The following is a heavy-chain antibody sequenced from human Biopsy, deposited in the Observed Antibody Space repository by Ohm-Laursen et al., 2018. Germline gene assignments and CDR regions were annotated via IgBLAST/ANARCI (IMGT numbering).Heavy chain of an antibody. CDR1: GFTFSNYE. CDR3: ARDRYYGSESYYSHYNMDV. V-gene: IGHV3-33*08. J-gene: IGHJ6*02. D-gene: IGHD3-10*01. Sequence: SLRLSCAASGFTFSNYEMNWVRQAPGKGLEWVAVIWYDGSNKYSAASVKGRFSISRDNSKNTVYLQMNSLRAADTAVYYCARDRYYGSESYYSHYNMDVWGQGTTVSVSS. CDR2: IWYDGSNK.